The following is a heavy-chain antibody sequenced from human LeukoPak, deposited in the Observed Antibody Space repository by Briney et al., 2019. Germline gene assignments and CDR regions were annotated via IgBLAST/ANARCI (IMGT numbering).Heavy chain of an antibody. J-gene: IGHJ4*02. CDR3: ARSESGDYDFDY. D-gene: IGHD4-17*01. V-gene: IGHV3-21*01. CDR1: GFTFSSYS. CDR2: ISSSSSYI. Sequence: TGGSLRLSCAASGFTFSSYSMNWVRQAPGKGPEGVSSISSSSSYIYYADSVKGRFTISRDNAKNSLYLQMNSLRAEDTAVYYCARSESGDYDFDYWGQGTLVTVSS.